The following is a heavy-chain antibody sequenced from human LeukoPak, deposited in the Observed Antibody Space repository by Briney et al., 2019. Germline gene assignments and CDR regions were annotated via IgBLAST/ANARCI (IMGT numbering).Heavy chain of an antibody. CDR3: ARGTYSSGWYGDY. CDR2: ISYDGSNK. V-gene: IGHV3-30-3*01. Sequence: GGSLRLSCAASGFTFSSYAMHWVRQAPGKGLEWEAVISYDGSNKYYADSVKGRFTISRDNSKNTLYLQMNSLRAEDTAVYYCARGTYSSGWYGDYWGQGTLVTASS. J-gene: IGHJ4*02. CDR1: GFTFSSYA. D-gene: IGHD6-19*01.